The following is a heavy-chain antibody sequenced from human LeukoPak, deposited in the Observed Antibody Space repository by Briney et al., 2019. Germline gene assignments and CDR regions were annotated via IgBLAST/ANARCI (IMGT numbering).Heavy chain of an antibody. CDR1: GFTFNMYW. CDR2: INKDGSDK. D-gene: IGHD2-21*02. V-gene: IGHV3-7*01. Sequence: GGSLRLSCAASGFTFNMYWMTWVRQAPGKGLESVAYINKDGSDKYYVDSVKGRFTVSRDNAKNSLYLQMNSLRAEDAAVYYCARDAGFGGDSDYWGQGTLVTVSS. CDR3: ARDAGFGGDSDY. J-gene: IGHJ4*02.